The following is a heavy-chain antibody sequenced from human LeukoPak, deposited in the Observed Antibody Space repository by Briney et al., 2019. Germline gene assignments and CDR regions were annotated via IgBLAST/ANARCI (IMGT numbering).Heavy chain of an antibody. Sequence: GGSLRLSCAASGFTITAYAMSWVRQSPGKGLEWVSGIGITSEYIHYADSVMGRFTISRDNSKNTVYLEMSSLRAEDAAVYYCAKDPNGDYVGAFDTWGQGTMVIVYS. CDR1: GFTITAYA. V-gene: IGHV3-23*01. D-gene: IGHD4-17*01. CDR2: IGITSEYI. CDR3: AKDPNGDYVGAFDT. J-gene: IGHJ3*02.